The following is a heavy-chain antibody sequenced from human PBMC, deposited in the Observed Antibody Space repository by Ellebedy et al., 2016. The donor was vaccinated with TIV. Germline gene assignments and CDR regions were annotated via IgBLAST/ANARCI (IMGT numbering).Heavy chain of an antibody. CDR3: AKEEWWRFDY. V-gene: IGHV3-7*04. D-gene: IGHD2-15*01. CDR1: GFSFSTHY. J-gene: IGHJ4*02. CDR2: INPDGSGA. Sequence: PGGSLRLSCVASGFSFSTHYMTWVRQAPGKGLEWLAKINPDGSGADYVDAVNGRFTLSRENTKNSLYLQMNSLRDEDTAVYYCAKEEWWRFDYWGQGTLVTVSS.